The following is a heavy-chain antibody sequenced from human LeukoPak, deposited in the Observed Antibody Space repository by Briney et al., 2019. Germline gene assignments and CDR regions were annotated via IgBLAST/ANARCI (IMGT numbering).Heavy chain of an antibody. Sequence: PSETLSLTCTVSGGSISSYYWSWIRQPPGKGLEYIAYIHYSGSTNYNPSLKSRVTISVDTSKNQFSLKLSSVTAADTAVYYCARGDTGSYYYFDYWGQGTLVTVSS. V-gene: IGHV4-59*01. CDR1: GGSISSYY. D-gene: IGHD1-26*01. CDR2: IHYSGST. CDR3: ARGDTGSYYYFDY. J-gene: IGHJ4*02.